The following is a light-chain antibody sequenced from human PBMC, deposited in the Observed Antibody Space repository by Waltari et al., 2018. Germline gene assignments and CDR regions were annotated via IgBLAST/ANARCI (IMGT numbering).Light chain of an antibody. Sequence: EVLLTHSPGTLSLSPGDRATLSCRASERVGNLLAWYQQKPGQAPRLLIYDASTRATGIPDRFSGSGSGTEFTLTISRLEAGDFAMYYCQQYRMTPVSFGQGTKVEIK. CDR2: DAS. CDR3: QQYRMTPVS. V-gene: IGKV3-20*01. J-gene: IGKJ2*03. CDR1: ERVGNL.